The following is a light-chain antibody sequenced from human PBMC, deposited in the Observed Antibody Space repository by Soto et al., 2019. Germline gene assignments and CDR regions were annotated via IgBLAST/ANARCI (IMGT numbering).Light chain of an antibody. J-gene: IGLJ1*01. CDR1: SSDVGASNY. V-gene: IGLV2-14*01. CDR3: SSYTSNGVYV. CDR2: EVS. Sequence: SALTQPASVSGSPGQSITISCTGTSSDVGASNYVSWYQQHPGKAPKLMIYEVSHRPSGVSNLFSGSKSGNTASLTISGLRAEDEADYYCSSYTSNGVYVFGTGTKV.